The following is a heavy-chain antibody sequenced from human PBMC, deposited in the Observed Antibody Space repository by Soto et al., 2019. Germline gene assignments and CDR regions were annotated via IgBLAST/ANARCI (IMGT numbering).Heavy chain of an antibody. CDR1: GDSVSSNSAA. CDR3: ARDVWELLDYYYYGMDV. J-gene: IGHJ6*02. Sequence: SQTLSLTCVISGDSVSSNSAAWNWIRQSPSRGLEWLGRTYYRSKWYNDYAVSVKSRITINPDTSKNQFSLQLNSVTPEDTAVYYCARDVWELLDYYYYGMDVWGQGTTVTVS. D-gene: IGHD1-26*01. V-gene: IGHV6-1*01. CDR2: TYYRSKWYN.